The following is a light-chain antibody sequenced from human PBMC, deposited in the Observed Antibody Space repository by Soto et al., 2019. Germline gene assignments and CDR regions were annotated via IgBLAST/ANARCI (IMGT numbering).Light chain of an antibody. CDR1: RNIKTS. J-gene: IGKJ4*01. V-gene: IGKV1-12*01. CDR3: QQINSLPPT. CDR2: DAS. Sequence: DIQMTQSPSSVSASVGDRVTITCRASRNIKTSLAWYQQRPGKGPELLIYDASTCQSGVPSRISGSGSRTEFTLTISRLPPEDFATFYCQQINSLPPTFGGGTKVTI.